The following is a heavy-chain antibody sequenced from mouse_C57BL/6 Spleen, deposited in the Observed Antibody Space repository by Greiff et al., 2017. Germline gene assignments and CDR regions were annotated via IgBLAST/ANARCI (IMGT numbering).Heavy chain of an antibody. CDR2: IHPSDSDT. V-gene: IGHV1-74*01. J-gene: IGHJ3*01. Sequence: QVQLQQPGAELVKPGASVKVSCKASGYTFTSYWMHWVKQRPGQGLEWIGRIHPSDSDTNYNQKFKGKATLTVDKSSSTAYMQRSSLTSEDSAVYYCSLYYGSSSPWFAYWGQGTLVTVSA. CDR3: SLYYGSSSPWFAY. CDR1: GYTFTSYW. D-gene: IGHD1-1*01.